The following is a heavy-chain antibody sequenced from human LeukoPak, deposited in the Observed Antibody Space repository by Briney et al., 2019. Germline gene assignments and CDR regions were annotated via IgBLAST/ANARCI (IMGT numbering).Heavy chain of an antibody. CDR2: IVPILRTP. V-gene: IGHV1-69*13. CDR3: ARSKGRRTSGYNHYYAMDG. CDR1: RDTFSSSG. D-gene: IGHD3-22*01. J-gene: IGHJ6*02. Sequence: GASVKVSCKSFRDTFSSSGISWVRRAPGQGLEWMGGIVPILRTPDYAKKFQGKVTITADESTTTAYMELSSLTSEDTAVYYCARSKGRRTSGYNHYYAMDGWGQGTTVTVSS.